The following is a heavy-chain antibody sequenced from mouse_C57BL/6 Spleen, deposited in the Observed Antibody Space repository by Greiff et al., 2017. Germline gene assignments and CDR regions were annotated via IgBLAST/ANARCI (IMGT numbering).Heavy chain of an antibody. CDR3: ARRGITTVVEYYFDD. CDR2: IDPSDSYT. V-gene: IGHV1-69*01. D-gene: IGHD1-1*01. CDR1: GYTFTSYW. J-gene: IGHJ2*01. Sequence: VKLQQPGAELVMPGASVKLSCKASGYTFTSYWMHWVQQRPGQGLEWIGEIDPSDSYTNYNQKFKGKSTLTVDKSSSTAYMQLSSLTSEDSAVYYCARRGITTVVEYYFDDWGQGTTLTVSS.